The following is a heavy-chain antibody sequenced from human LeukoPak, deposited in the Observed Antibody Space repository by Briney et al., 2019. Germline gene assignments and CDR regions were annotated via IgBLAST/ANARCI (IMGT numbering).Heavy chain of an antibody. CDR1: GFTFSSYA. CDR2: ISYDGSNK. V-gene: IGHV3-30-3*01. CDR3: ARDLHSSSWYPEVC. D-gene: IGHD6-13*01. J-gene: IGHJ4*02. Sequence: GGALRLSCAASGFTFSSYAMHWGRQAPGKGVEWVAVISYDGSNKYYADSVKCRFTISRDNSTNTLYLQMNSLRAEDTAVYYCARDLHSSSWYPEVCWGQGILVTVSS.